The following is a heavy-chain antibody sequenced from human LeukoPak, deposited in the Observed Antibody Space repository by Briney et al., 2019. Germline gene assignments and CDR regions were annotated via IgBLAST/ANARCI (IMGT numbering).Heavy chain of an antibody. D-gene: IGHD6-13*01. CDR3: ARDGTAAGLYFDL. V-gene: IGHV3-7*01. CDR2: INQNGVEK. J-gene: IGHJ4*01. CDR1: GFTFSSYA. Sequence: GGSLRLSCAASGFTFSSYAMSWVRQAPGKGLEWVASINQNGVEKSSVDSVKGRFTISRDNAKNSLYLQMSSLRAEDTAVYYCARDGTAAGLYFDLWGQGTLVTVSS.